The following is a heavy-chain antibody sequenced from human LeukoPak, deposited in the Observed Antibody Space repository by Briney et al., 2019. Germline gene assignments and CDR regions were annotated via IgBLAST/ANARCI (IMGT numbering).Heavy chain of an antibody. CDR2: IYPGDSDT. CDR1: GYSFTSYW. D-gene: IGHD2-2*01. V-gene: IGHV5-51*01. J-gene: IGHJ6*02. CDR3: ASPIDCSSTSCYDYYGMDV. Sequence: GESLKISCKGSGYSFTSYWIGWVRQMPGKGLEWMGIIYPGDSDTRYSPSFQGQVTISADKSISTAYLQWSSLKASDTATYYCASPIDCSSTSCYDYYGMDVWGQGTTVTVSS.